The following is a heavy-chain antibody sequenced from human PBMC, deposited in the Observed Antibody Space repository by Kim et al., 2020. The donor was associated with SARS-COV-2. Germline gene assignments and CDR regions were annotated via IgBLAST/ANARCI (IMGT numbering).Heavy chain of an antibody. Sequence: GGSLRLSCAASGFTVSSSYMTWVRQAPGKGLEWVSAIYSGDVTDYADSVKGRFTISRHNSKNTLYLQMNSLRPEDTAVYYCAKDDELGFWHLGQGTLVTVSS. CDR1: GFTVSSSY. J-gene: IGHJ4*02. CDR3: AKDDELGFWH. V-gene: IGHV3-53*04. CDR2: IYSGDVT. D-gene: IGHD7-27*01.